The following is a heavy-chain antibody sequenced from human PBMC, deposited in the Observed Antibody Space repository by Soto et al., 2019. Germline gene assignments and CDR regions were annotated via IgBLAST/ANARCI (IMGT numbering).Heavy chain of an antibody. CDR2: ISGSGGST. Sequence: GGSLRLSCAASGFTFSSYAMNWVRQAPGKGLEWVSTISGSGGSTSYADSVKGRFTISRDNSKNTLYLQINSLRAEDTAVYYCAKGGYTVTPFYYFDYWGQGTLVTVSS. V-gene: IGHV3-23*01. D-gene: IGHD4-17*01. J-gene: IGHJ4*02. CDR1: GFTFSSYA. CDR3: AKGGYTVTPFYYFDY.